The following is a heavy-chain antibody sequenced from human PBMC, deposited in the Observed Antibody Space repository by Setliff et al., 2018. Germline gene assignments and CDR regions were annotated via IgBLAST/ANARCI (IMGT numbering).Heavy chain of an antibody. CDR3: AKAGGSGFGMDYLDS. CDR2: ISGDSSFT. J-gene: IGHJ4*02. V-gene: IGHV3-23*01. Sequence: GSLRLSCATSGFTFNHFAMAWVRQAPGKGLEWVSIISGDSSFTNYADSVRGRATIFRDSSGNNVYLHMNSLTAADSAMYYCAKAGGSGFGMDYLDSWGQGTLVTVLL. D-gene: IGHD3-3*01. CDR1: GFTFNHFA.